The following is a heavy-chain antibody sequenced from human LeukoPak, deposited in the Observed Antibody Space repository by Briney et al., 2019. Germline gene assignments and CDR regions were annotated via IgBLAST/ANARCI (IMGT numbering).Heavy chain of an antibody. V-gene: IGHV3-30*14. CDR2: ISYDGSNK. CDR1: GFTFSSYV. D-gene: IGHD7-27*01. J-gene: IGHJ4*02. Sequence: GGSLRLSCAASGFTFSSYVMHWVRQAPGKGLEWVAVISYDGSNKYHADSVKGRFTISRDNSKNTLFLQMNSLRAEDTAVYYCARDPNWGYFDYWGQGTLVTVSS. CDR3: ARDPNWGYFDY.